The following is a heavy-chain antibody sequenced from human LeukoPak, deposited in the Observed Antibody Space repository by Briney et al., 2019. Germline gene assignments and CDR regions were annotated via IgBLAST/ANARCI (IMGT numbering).Heavy chain of an antibody. Sequence: SETLSLTCTVSGGSISSHYWSWIRQPPGKGLEWIGYIYYSGSTNYNPSLKSRVTISVDTSKNQFSLKLSSVTAADTAVYYCARVAAAGTGHYYMDVWGKGTTVTVSS. CDR3: ARVAAAGTGHYYMDV. V-gene: IGHV4-59*11. CDR1: GGSISSHY. CDR2: IYYSGST. J-gene: IGHJ6*03. D-gene: IGHD6-13*01.